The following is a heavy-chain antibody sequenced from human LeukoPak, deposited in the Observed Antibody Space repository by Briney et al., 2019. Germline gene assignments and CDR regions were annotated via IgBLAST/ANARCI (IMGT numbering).Heavy chain of an antibody. J-gene: IGHJ3*02. Sequence: SVKVSCKASGGTFSSYAISWVRQAPGQGLEWMGGIIPIFGTANYAQKFQGRVTITTDESTSTAYMELSSLRSEDTAVYYCARGYCSSTSCYTPGKDAFDIWGQGTMVTVSS. D-gene: IGHD2-2*02. CDR3: ARGYCSSTSCYTPGKDAFDI. V-gene: IGHV1-69*05. CDR2: IIPIFGTA. CDR1: GGTFSSYA.